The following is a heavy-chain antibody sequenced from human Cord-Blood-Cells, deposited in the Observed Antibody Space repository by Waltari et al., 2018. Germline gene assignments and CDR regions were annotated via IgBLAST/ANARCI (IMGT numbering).Heavy chain of an antibody. J-gene: IGHJ3*02. CDR2: IYYSGGT. CDR1: GGSISSSSYY. CDR3: ARHRLTGDRAFDI. D-gene: IGHD7-27*01. Sequence: QLQLQESGPGLVKPSETLSLTCTVSGGSISSSSYYWGWIRQPPGKGLEWIGSIYYSGGTYYNPSLKSRVTISVDTSKNQFSLKLSSVTAADTAVYYCARHRLTGDRAFDIWGQGTMVTDSS. V-gene: IGHV4-39*01.